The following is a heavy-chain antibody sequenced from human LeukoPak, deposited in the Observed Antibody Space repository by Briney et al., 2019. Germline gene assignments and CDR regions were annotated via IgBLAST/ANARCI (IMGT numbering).Heavy chain of an antibody. D-gene: IGHD3-9*01. CDR3: AKGIPLTVFDY. J-gene: IGHJ4*02. Sequence: PGGSLRLSCAASGFTFSSYGMSWVRQAPGKGLEWVSSINDSGDSTYYADSAKGRFTFSRDNSKNTLYLQMNSLRAEDTAVYYCAKGIPLTVFDYWGQGTLVTVS. V-gene: IGHV3-23*01. CDR2: INDSGDST. CDR1: GFTFSSYG.